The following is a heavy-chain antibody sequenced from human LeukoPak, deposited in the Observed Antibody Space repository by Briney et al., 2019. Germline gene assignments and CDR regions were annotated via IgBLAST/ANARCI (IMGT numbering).Heavy chain of an antibody. CDR3: ARDRALYYYYGMDV. CDR2: INHSGST. CDR1: GGSFSGYY. J-gene: IGHJ6*04. Sequence: SETLSLTCAVYGGSFSGYYWSWIRQPPGKGLEWIGEINHSGSTNYNPSLTSRVTISVDTSKNQFSLKLSSVTAADTAVYYCARDRALYYYYGMDVWGKGTTVTVSS. V-gene: IGHV4-34*01.